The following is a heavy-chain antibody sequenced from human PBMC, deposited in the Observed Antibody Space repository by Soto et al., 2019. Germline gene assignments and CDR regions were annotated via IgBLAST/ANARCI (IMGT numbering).Heavy chain of an antibody. V-gene: IGHV5-10-1*01. Sequence: GESLKISFKGSGYSFTSYWISWVRQMPGKGLEWMGRIDPSDSYTNYSPSFQGHVTISADKSISTAYLQWSSLKASDTAMYYCARLLQQSYYYYGMDVWGQGTTVTVSS. D-gene: IGHD1-1*01. J-gene: IGHJ6*02. CDR1: GYSFTSYW. CDR2: IDPSDSYT. CDR3: ARLLQQSYYYYGMDV.